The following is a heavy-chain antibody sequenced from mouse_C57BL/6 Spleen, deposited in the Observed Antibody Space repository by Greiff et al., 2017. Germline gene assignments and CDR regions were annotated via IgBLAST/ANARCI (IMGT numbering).Heavy chain of an antibody. CDR2: IHPNSGST. D-gene: IGHD2-5*01. V-gene: IGHV1-64*01. Sequence: VQLQQSGAELVKPGASVKLSCKASGYTFTSYWMHWVKQRPGQGLEWIGMIHPNSGSTNYNEKFKSKATLTVDKSSSTAYMQLSSLTSEDSAVYYGARRRSNYDYAMDYWGQGTSVTVSS. CDR1: GYTFTSYW. CDR3: ARRRSNYDYAMDY. J-gene: IGHJ4*01.